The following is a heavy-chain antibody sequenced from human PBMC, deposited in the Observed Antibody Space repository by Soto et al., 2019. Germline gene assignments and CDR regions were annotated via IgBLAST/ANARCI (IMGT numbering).Heavy chain of an antibody. CDR3: ARGGRLRFYNWFDP. CDR1: CGSFSGYY. V-gene: IGHV4-34*01. Sequence: SETLSLTCAVYCGSFSGYYWSWIRQPPGKGLEWIGEINHSGSTNYNPSLKSRVTISVDTSKNQFSLKLSSVTAADTAVYYCARGGRLRFYNWFDPWGQGTLVTVSS. CDR2: INHSGST. J-gene: IGHJ5*02. D-gene: IGHD5-12*01.